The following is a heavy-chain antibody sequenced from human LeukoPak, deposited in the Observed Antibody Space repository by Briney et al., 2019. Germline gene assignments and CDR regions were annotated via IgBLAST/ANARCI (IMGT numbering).Heavy chain of an antibody. CDR3: ARLNDRRGDY. Sequence: SETLSLTCTVSGGSISSSSYYWGWIRQPPGKGLEWIGSIYYSGSTYYNPSLKSRVTISVDTSKNQFSLKLSSVTAADTAVYYCARLNDRRGDYWGQGTLATVSS. CDR2: IYYSGST. V-gene: IGHV4-39*01. J-gene: IGHJ4*02. CDR1: GGSISSSSYY. D-gene: IGHD3-22*01.